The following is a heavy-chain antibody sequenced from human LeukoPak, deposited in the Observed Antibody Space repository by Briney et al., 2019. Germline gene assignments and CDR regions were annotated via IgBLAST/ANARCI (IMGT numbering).Heavy chain of an antibody. CDR2: INSDGSTT. V-gene: IGHV3-74*01. D-gene: IGHD3-10*01. Sequence: GGSLRLSCAASGFTFSSSWMHWVRQAPGKWLVWVSRINSDGSTTSYADSVKGRFTISRDNAKNTLYLQMNSLRAEDTAVYYCARDLTGNVLDYWGQGTLVTISS. CDR3: ARDLTGNVLDY. J-gene: IGHJ4*02. CDR1: GFTFSSSW.